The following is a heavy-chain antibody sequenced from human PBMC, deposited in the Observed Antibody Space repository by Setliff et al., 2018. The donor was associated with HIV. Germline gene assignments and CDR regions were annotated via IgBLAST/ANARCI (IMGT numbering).Heavy chain of an antibody. CDR2: IIPILGIA. CDR3: ARDGRVLQVLRYFDWLYYFDY. J-gene: IGHJ4*02. Sequence: GASVKVSCKASGGTFSSYAISWVRQAPGQGLEWMGGIIPILGIANYAQKFQGRVTITADKSTSTAYMELSSLRSEDTAVYYCARDGRVLQVLRYFDWLYYFDYWGQGTLVTVSS. D-gene: IGHD3-9*01. CDR1: GGTFSSYA. V-gene: IGHV1-69*10.